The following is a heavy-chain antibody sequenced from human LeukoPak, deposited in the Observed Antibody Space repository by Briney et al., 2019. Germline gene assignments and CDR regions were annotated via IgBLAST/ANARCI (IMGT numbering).Heavy chain of an antibody. CDR2: INPGDGST. D-gene: IGHD3-3*01. CDR1: GYIFTSYY. Sequence: GASVKVSCKASGYIFTSYYIHWVRQAPGQGLEWMGIINPGDGSTGYAQKFQGRVTMTRDTSTSTVYMELSSLRSEDTAVYYCARDRRPDFWSGYLDYWGQGTLVTVSS. CDR3: ARDRRPDFWSGYLDY. V-gene: IGHV1-46*01. J-gene: IGHJ4*02.